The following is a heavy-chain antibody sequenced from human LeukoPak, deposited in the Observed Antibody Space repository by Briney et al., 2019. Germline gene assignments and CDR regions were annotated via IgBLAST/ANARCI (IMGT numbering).Heavy chain of an antibody. D-gene: IGHD3-22*01. CDR3: ARGPPGVYSSAQTGLDF. CDR1: GYSFSSYW. Sequence: GESLKISCKGSGYSFSSYWIGWVRQMPGKGLEWMGTIYPMDSDTRYSPALQGQITISVDKSTSTASLQWSSLKDSDTAIYFCARGPPGVYSSAQTGLDFWGLGTLVTVSS. CDR2: IYPMDSDT. J-gene: IGHJ4*02. V-gene: IGHV5-51*01.